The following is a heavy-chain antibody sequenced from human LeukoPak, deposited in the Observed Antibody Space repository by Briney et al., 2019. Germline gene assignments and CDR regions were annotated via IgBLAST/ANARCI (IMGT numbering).Heavy chain of an antibody. CDR2: ISGSGGST. J-gene: IGHJ5*02. Sequence: GGSLRLSCAASGFTFSSYAMSWVRQAPGKGLEWVSAISGSGGSTYYADSEKGRLTISRDNSKNTLYLQMNSLRAEDTAVYYCAKGSADTAYSNWFDPWGQGTLVTVSS. D-gene: IGHD5-18*01. CDR1: GFTFSSYA. V-gene: IGHV3-23*01. CDR3: AKGSADTAYSNWFDP.